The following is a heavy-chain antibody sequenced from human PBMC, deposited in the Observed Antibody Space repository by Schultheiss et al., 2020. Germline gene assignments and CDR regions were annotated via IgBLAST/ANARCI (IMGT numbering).Heavy chain of an antibody. J-gene: IGHJ4*02. V-gene: IGHV4-39*01. D-gene: IGHD6-19*01. Sequence: SETLSLTCTVSGGSISSSSYYWGWIRQPPGKGLEWIGSIYYSGSTYYNPSLKSRVTISVDTSKNQFSLKLSSVTAADTAVYYCARSWGQWLVSFDHWGPGTPVTVSS. CDR1: GGSISSSSYY. CDR3: ARSWGQWLVSFDH. CDR2: IYYSGST.